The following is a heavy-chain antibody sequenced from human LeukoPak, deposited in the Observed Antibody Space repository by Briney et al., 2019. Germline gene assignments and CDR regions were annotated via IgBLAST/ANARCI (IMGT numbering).Heavy chain of an antibody. J-gene: IGHJ5*02. D-gene: IGHD3-9*01. Sequence: GGSLRLSCPASGFTFSSYAMHWVRQAPGKGLEYVSAISSNGGSTYYADSVKGRFTISRDNSKNTLYLQMSSLRAEDTAVNYCVKSPYYDILTGYFNWFDPWGQGTLVTVSS. CDR1: GFTFSSYA. CDR3: VKSPYYDILTGYFNWFDP. CDR2: ISSNGGST. V-gene: IGHV3-64D*06.